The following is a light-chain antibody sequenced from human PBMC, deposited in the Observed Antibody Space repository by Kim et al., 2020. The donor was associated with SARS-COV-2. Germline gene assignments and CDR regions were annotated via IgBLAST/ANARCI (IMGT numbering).Light chain of an antibody. CDR2: AAS. J-gene: IGKJ3*01. V-gene: IGKV1-39*01. CDR1: QSISSH. Sequence: DIQMTQSPSSLSASVGDRVTITCRTTQSISSHLNWYQQKPGRTPKLLISAASTLQGGVPSRFSGSGSETDFTLNISSLQPEDCSTYFCQQSYITPFTFGPGTKVDIK. CDR3: QQSYITPFT.